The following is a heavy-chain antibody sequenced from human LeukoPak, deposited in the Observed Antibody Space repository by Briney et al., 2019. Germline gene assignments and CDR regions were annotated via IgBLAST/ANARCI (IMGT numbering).Heavy chain of an antibody. J-gene: IGHJ4*02. V-gene: IGHV3-21*01. D-gene: IGHD2-2*01. CDR3: ARDKYQLLSAEFDY. CDR2: ISSSSSYI. Sequence: PGGSLRLSRAASGFTFSSYSMNWVRQAPGKGLEWVSSISSSSSYIYYADSVKGRFTISRDNAKNSLYLQMNSLRAEDTAVYYCARDKYQLLSAEFDYWGQGTLVTVSS. CDR1: GFTFSSYS.